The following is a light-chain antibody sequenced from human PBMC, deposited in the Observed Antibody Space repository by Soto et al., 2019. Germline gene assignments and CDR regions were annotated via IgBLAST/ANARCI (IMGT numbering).Light chain of an antibody. CDR1: STDVGSHDP. J-gene: IGLJ2*01. Sequence: QSALAQPASVSGSPGQSITISCTGISTDVGSHDPVSWYKHPPGKAPKLIIYEGSKRPSGVSNRFSGSKSGNTASLTISWLQAEDEADYYCCSYAGSSALLFGGGTKLTVL. CDR2: EGS. CDR3: CSYAGSSALL. V-gene: IGLV2-23*01.